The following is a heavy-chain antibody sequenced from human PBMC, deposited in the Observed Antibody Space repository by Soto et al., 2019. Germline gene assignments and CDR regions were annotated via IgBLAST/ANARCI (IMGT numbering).Heavy chain of an antibody. Sequence: GGSLRLSCAASGFTFSSYSISWVRQAPWKGLEWVSAISGSGVSTYYADSVKGRFTISRDNSKNTLYLQMNSLRAEDTAAYYCAKDLNYYGSGSYYGPGDYWGQGTLVTVCS. J-gene: IGHJ4*02. D-gene: IGHD3-10*01. V-gene: IGHV3-23*01. CDR2: ISGSGVST. CDR3: AKDLNYYGSGSYYGPGDY. CDR1: GFTFSSYS.